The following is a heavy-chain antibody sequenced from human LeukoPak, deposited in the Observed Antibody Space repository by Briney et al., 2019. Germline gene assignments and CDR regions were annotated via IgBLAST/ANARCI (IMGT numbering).Heavy chain of an antibody. J-gene: IGHJ1*01. D-gene: IGHD5-24*01. CDR1: GFTFSSYA. CDR3: ARSRETSAYFQH. V-gene: IGHV3-30-3*01. CDR2: ISYDGSNK. Sequence: PGGSLRLSCAASGFTFSSYAMHWVRQAPGKGLEWVAVISYDGSNKYYADSVKGRFTISRDNSKNTLYLQMNSLRAEDTAVYYCARSRETSAYFQHWGQGTLVTVSS.